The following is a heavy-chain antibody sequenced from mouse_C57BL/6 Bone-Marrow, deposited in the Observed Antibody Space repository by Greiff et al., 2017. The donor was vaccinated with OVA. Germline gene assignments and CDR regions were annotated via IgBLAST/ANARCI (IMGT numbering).Heavy chain of an antibody. Sequence: VQLQQSGPGLVKPSQSLSLTCSVTGYSITSGYYWYWIRQFPGNKLEWMGYISYDGSNNYNPSLKNRISITRDTSKNQFFLKLNSVTTEDTATYYCARDEEYGNYVFYWYFDVWGTGTTVTVSS. CDR1: GYSITSGYY. V-gene: IGHV3-6*01. CDR3: ARDEEYGNYVFYWYFDV. CDR2: ISYDGSN. D-gene: IGHD2-10*02. J-gene: IGHJ1*03.